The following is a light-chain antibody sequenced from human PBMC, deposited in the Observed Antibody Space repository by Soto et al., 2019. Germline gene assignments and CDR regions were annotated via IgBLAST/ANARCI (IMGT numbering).Light chain of an antibody. Sequence: DIQMTQSPSTLSASVGDRVTITCRASQSISTYLNWYQQKLGRAPTLLIYAASSLQSGLPSRFSGGGSGTDFTLTISSLQPEDFAVYFCQQCYSSPRTFGQGTKVEIK. CDR3: QQCYSSPRT. J-gene: IGKJ1*01. CDR1: QSISTY. V-gene: IGKV1-39*01. CDR2: AAS.